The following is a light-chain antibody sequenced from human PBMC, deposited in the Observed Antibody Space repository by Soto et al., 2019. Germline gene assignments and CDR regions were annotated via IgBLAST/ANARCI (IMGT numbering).Light chain of an antibody. V-gene: IGKV1-39*01. CDR2: ATS. J-gene: IGKJ1*01. Sequence: DTQMTQSPSSLPASVGDRVTITCRASQTVAKSLNLYQQKPGKAPDLLIYATSHLHSEVPSRFSGSGSGTDFTLTINSLQPEDFATYYCQQVYRMPPTFGQGTKVDIK. CDR1: QTVAKS. CDR3: QQVYRMPPT.